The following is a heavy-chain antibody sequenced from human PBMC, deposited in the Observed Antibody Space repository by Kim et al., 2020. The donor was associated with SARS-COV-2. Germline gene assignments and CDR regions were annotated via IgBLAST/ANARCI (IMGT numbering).Heavy chain of an antibody. CDR3: ARNAGMDTAMVMDY. J-gene: IGHJ4*02. V-gene: IGHV5-51*01. Sequence: SPSFQGQVTISADKSISTAYLQWSSLKASDTAMYYCARNAGMDTAMVMDYWGQGTLVTVSS. D-gene: IGHD5-18*01.